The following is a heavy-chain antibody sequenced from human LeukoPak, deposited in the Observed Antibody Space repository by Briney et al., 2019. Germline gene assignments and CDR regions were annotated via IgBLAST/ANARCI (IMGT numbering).Heavy chain of an antibody. D-gene: IGHD6-13*01. J-gene: IGHJ5*02. CDR2: VIPIFGTA. V-gene: IGHV1-69*01. Sequence: GSSVKVSCKASGGTISSYAISWVRQAPGQGLEWMGGVIPIFGTANYAQKFQGRVTITADESTSTAYMELSSLRSEDTAVYYCARNSYSSSWFDPWGQGTLVTVSS. CDR1: GGTISSYA. CDR3: ARNSYSSSWFDP.